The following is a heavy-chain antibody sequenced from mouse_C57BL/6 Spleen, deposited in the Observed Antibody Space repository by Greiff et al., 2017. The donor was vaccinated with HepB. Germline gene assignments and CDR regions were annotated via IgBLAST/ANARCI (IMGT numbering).Heavy chain of an antibody. CDR1: GFTFSDYY. V-gene: IGHV5-16*01. CDR2: INYDGSST. J-gene: IGHJ2*01. Sequence: EVQLQESEGGLVQPGSSMKLSCTASGFTFSDYYMAWVRQVPEKGLEWVANINYDGSSTYYLNSLKSRFIISRDNAKNILYLQMSSLKSEDTATYYCARETPEYYFDYWGQGTTLTVSS. CDR3: ARETPEYYFDY.